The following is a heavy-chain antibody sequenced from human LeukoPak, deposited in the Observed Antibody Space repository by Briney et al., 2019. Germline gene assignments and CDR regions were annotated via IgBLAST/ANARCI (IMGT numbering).Heavy chain of an antibody. J-gene: IGHJ2*01. CDR1: GASISSSY. D-gene: IGHD4-17*01. CDR2: IYYTGST. Sequence: SETLSLTCTASGASISSSYWSWIRQPPGKGLEWIGYIYYTGSTNYNPSLKSRVTISVDTSKNQFSLKLSSVTAADTAVYYCARATVTAWYFDLWGRGTLVTVSP. V-gene: IGHV4-59*01. CDR3: ARATVTAWYFDL.